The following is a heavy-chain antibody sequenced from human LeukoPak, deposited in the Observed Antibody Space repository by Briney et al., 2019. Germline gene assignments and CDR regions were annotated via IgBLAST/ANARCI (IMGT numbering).Heavy chain of an antibody. CDR3: VRDYGDFDY. V-gene: IGHV3-21*01. D-gene: IGHD4-17*01. CDR1: DFPLSCYS. J-gene: IGHJ4*02. Sequence: GGSLSLSYAASDFPLSCYSMNWVRPAPGKGLEWVSSISSSSDYIYYADSVKGRFTISRDNAKDSLSLQMNSLRAEDTAVYYCVRDYGDFDYWGQGTLVTASS. CDR2: ISSSSDYI.